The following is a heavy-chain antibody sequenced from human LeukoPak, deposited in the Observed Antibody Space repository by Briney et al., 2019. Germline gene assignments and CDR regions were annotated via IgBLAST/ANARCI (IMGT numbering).Heavy chain of an antibody. CDR1: GGSFSGYY. CDR3: AGSETTLFDY. CDR2: INHSGST. D-gene: IGHD4-11*01. V-gene: IGHV4-34*01. J-gene: IGHJ4*02. Sequence: PSETLSLTCAVYGGSFSGYYWSWIRQPPGKGLEWIGEINHSGSTNYNPSLKSRVTISVDTSKNQFSLKLSSVTAADTAVYYCAGSETTLFDYWGQGTLVTVSS.